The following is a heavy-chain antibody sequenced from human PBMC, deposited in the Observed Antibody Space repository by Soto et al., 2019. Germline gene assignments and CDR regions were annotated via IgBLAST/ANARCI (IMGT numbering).Heavy chain of an antibody. CDR1: GFTVSSNY. CDR2: IYSGGST. Sequence: PWGSLRLSCAASGFTVSSNYMSWVRQAPGKGLEWVSVIYSGGSTYYADSVKGRFTISRDNSKNTLYLQMNSLRAEDTAVYYCARDPPGLDAFDIWGQGTMVPVSS. J-gene: IGHJ3*02. V-gene: IGHV3-66*01. CDR3: ARDPPGLDAFDI.